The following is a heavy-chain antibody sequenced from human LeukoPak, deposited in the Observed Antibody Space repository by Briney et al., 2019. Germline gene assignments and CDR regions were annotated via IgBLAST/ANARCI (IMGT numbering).Heavy chain of an antibody. J-gene: IGHJ4*02. Sequence: SETLSLTCTVSGYSISSGYYWGWIRQPPGKGLEWIGSIYHSGSTYYNPSLKSRVTISVDTSKNQFSLKLSSVTAADTAVYYCARVTVFRVQTPYYFDYWGQGTLVTVSS. D-gene: IGHD1-1*01. V-gene: IGHV4-38-2*02. CDR2: IYHSGST. CDR1: GYSISSGYY. CDR3: ARVTVFRVQTPYYFDY.